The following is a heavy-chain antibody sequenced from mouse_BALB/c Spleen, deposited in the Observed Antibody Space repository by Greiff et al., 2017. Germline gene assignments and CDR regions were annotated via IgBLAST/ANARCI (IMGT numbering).Heavy chain of an antibody. J-gene: IGHJ2*01. CDR3: ARESVTGIYFDY. CDR1: GYAFTNYL. CDR2: INPGSGGT. V-gene: IGHV1-54*01. Sequence: QVQLKESGAELVRPGTSVKVSCKASGYAFTNYLIEWVKQRPGQGLEWIGVINPGSGGTNYNEKFKGKATLTADKSSSTAYMQLSSLTSDDSAVYFCARESVTGIYFDYWGQGTTLTVSS.